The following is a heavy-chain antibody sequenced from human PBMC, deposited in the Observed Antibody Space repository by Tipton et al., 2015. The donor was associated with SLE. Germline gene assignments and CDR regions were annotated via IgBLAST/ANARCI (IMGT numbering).Heavy chain of an antibody. Sequence: SLRLSCAASGFTFSSYWMSWVRQAPGKGLEWVAVISYDGSNKYYADSVKGRFTISRDNSKNTLYLQMNSLRAEDTAVYYCAKDQYYYDSSGYYPPLDAFYTWGQGTMVTVSS. CDR2: ISYDGSNK. D-gene: IGHD3-22*01. CDR1: GFTFSSYW. J-gene: IGHJ3*02. CDR3: AKDQYYYDSSGYYPPLDAFYT. V-gene: IGHV3-30*18.